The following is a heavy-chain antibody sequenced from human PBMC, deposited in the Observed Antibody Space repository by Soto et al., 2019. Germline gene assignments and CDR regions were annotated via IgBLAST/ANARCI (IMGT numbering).Heavy chain of an antibody. CDR3: ARDPWFGELSLAFDI. V-gene: IGHV4-4*02. Sequence: QVQLQESGPGLVKPSGTLSLTCAVSSGSISSSNWWSWVRQPPGKGLEWIGEIYHSGSTNYNPSLKSRVTISVDKSKNLFSLKLSSVTAADTAVYYCARDPWFGELSLAFDIWGQGTMVTVSS. CDR1: SGSISSSNW. J-gene: IGHJ3*02. D-gene: IGHD3-10*01. CDR2: IYHSGST.